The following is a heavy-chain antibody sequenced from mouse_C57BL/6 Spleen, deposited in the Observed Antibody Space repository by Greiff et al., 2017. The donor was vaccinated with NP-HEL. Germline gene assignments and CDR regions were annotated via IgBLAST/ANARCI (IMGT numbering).Heavy chain of an antibody. J-gene: IGHJ1*03. V-gene: IGHV5-4*01. CDR2: ISDGGSYT. Sequence: EVMLVESGGGLVKPGGSLKLSCAASGFTFSSYAMSWVRQTPEKRLEWVATISDGGSYTYYPDNVKGRFTISRDNAKNNLYLQMSHLKSEDTAMYYCARERTTVVARYFDVWGTGTTVTVSS. CDR3: ARERTTVVARYFDV. CDR1: GFTFSSYA. D-gene: IGHD1-1*01.